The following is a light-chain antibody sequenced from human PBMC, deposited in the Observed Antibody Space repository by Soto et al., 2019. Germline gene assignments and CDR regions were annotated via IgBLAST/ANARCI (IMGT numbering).Light chain of an antibody. CDR1: QDITKS. J-gene: IGKJ2*01. CDR2: IAS. V-gene: IGKV1-33*01. Sequence: DIQMTQSPYSVSASVGDRVTITCQATQDITKSLNWYQQKPGKAPKLLIYIASNLERGVPSRFSGSGSGTHFSLTISSLQPEDFATYFCQQYDSVPYTFGQGTKVDIK. CDR3: QQYDSVPYT.